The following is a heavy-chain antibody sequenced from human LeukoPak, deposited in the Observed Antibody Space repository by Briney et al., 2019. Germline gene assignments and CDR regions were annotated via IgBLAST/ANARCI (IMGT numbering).Heavy chain of an antibody. Sequence: GASVKVSCKASGGTFSSYAISWVRQAPGQGLEWMGGIIPIFGTANYAQKFQGRVTITADESTSTAHMELSSLRSEDTAVYYCARDYPGTPTFYYYYGMDVWGQGTTVTVSS. V-gene: IGHV1-69*13. CDR2: IIPIFGTA. D-gene: IGHD1-26*01. CDR3: ARDYPGTPTFYYYYGMDV. J-gene: IGHJ6*02. CDR1: GGTFSSYA.